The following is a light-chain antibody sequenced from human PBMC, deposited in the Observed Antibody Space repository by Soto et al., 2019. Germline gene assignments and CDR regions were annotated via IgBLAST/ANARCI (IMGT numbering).Light chain of an antibody. V-gene: IGLV1-44*01. J-gene: IGLJ1*01. Sequence: QSVLTQPPSTSGTPGQRVTISCSGSSSNIGSNTVNWYQHLPGTAPKLLIYSNNQRPSGVPDRFSGSKSGTSASLAVSGLQSEYEADYYCAAWDGSLRGYVFGTGTKVTVL. CDR2: SNN. CDR1: SSNIGSNT. CDR3: AAWDGSLRGYV.